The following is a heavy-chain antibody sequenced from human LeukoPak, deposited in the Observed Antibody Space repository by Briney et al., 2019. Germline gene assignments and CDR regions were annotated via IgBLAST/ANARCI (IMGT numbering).Heavy chain of an antibody. CDR1: GFTFSSYE. D-gene: IGHD2-21*01. J-gene: IGHJ6*03. Sequence: TGGSLRLSCAASGFTFSSYEMNWVRQAPGKGLEWVASIRSYSSYIHYGDSVKGRFTISRDDAKKSVYLQMDSLRAEDTAVYYCARFAEVYYYVDVWGTGTTVTVSS. CDR2: IRSYSSYI. CDR3: ARFAEVYYYVDV. V-gene: IGHV3-21*01.